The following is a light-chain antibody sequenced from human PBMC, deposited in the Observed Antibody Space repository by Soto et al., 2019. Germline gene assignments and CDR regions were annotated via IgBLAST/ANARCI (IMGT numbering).Light chain of an antibody. CDR2: DAS. V-gene: IGKV1-5*01. CDR3: QQYNNYPLT. Sequence: DIQMTQSPSTLSASVGDRVTISCRARQTISSWLAWYQQKPGKAPKLLIYDASSLESGVPSRFSGSGSGTEFTLTISSLQTDDFATYYCQQYNNYPLTFGQGTKVDIK. CDR1: QTISSW. J-gene: IGKJ1*01.